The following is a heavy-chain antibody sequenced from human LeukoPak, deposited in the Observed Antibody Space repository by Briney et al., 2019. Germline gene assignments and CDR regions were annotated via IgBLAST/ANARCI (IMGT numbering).Heavy chain of an antibody. Sequence: SETLSLTCTVSGGSISSGGYYWSWIRQPPGKGLEWIGYIYHSGSTYYNPSLKSRVTISVDRSKNQFSLKLSSVTAADMAVYYCARRVAATEAYYYYYYMDVWGKGTTVTVSS. CDR3: ARRVAATEAYYYYYYMDV. J-gene: IGHJ6*03. CDR1: GGSISSGGYY. V-gene: IGHV4-30-2*01. CDR2: IYHSGST. D-gene: IGHD2-15*01.